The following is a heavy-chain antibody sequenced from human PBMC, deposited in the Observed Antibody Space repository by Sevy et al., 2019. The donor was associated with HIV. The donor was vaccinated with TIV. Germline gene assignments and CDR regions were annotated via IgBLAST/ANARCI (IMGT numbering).Heavy chain of an antibody. D-gene: IGHD3-22*01. V-gene: IGHV4-61*01. CDR2: IYYSGST. CDR1: GGSVSSGSYY. J-gene: IGHJ4*02. CDR3: ASWKTYYYHSSGYYFDY. Sequence: SETLSLTCTVSGGSVSSGSYYWSWIRQPPGKGLEWIGYIYYSGSTNYNPSLKSRVTISVDTSKNQFSLKLSSVTAADTAVYYCASWKTYYYHSSGYYFDYWGQGTLVTVSS.